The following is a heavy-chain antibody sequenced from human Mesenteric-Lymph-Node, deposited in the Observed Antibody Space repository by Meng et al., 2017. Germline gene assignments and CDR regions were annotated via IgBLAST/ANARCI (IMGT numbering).Heavy chain of an antibody. V-gene: IGHV4-4*02. Sequence: VQLQGSASGCGKASGTRSLTFAFSGVSISRGRWWTWVRQHPGKGLEGIGEIHPSGSTNYNPSLKSRVTISLDKAKNLFSLELTSVTAADTAVYYCVRGGYYTFDSWGQGNLVTVSS. CDR1: GVSISRGRW. CDR3: VRGGYYTFDS. CDR2: IHPSGST. J-gene: IGHJ4*02. D-gene: IGHD2-2*02.